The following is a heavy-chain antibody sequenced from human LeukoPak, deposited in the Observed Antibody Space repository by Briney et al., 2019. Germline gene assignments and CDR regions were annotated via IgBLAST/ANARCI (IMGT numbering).Heavy chain of an antibody. V-gene: IGHV3-74*01. CDR1: GFTFSSYW. CDR3: AKVRRAARPLSLHYYYYHGMDV. CDR2: INSDGSST. Sequence: GGSLRLSCAASGFTFSSYWMHWVRQAPGKGLVWVSRINSDGSSTSYADSVKGRFTISRDNAKNTLYLQMNSLRAEDTAVYYCAKVRRAARPLSLHYYYYHGMDVWGQGTTVTVSS. J-gene: IGHJ6*02. D-gene: IGHD6-6*01.